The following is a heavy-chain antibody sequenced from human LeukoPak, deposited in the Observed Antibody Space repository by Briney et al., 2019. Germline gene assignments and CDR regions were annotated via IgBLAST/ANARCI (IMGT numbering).Heavy chain of an antibody. J-gene: IGHJ3*02. CDR2: IRSKANSYAT. Sequence: GGSLRLSCAASGFTFSGSAMHWVRQASGKGLEWVGRIRSKANSYATAYAASVKGRFTISRDDSKNTAYLQMNSLKTEDTAVYYCARVRPQDGFDIWGQGTMVTVSS. V-gene: IGHV3-73*01. CDR1: GFTFSGSA. CDR3: ARVRPQDGFDI.